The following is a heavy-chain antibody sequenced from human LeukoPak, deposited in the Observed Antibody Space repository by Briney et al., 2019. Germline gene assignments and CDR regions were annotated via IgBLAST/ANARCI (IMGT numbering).Heavy chain of an antibody. J-gene: IGHJ5*02. Sequence: SETLSLTCTVSGYSISSGYYWGWIRQPPGKGLEWIGSIYHSGSTNYNPSLKSRVTISVDTSKNQFSLKLSSVTAADTTVYYCARRLRYFDWYMTFDPWGQGTLVTVSS. V-gene: IGHV4-38-2*02. CDR3: ARRLRYFDWYMTFDP. D-gene: IGHD3-9*01. CDR2: IYHSGST. CDR1: GYSISSGYY.